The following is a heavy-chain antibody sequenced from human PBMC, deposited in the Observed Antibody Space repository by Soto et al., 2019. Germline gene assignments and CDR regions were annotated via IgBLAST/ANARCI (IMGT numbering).Heavy chain of an antibody. Sequence: GASVKVSCKASGGTFSSYAIGWVRQAPGQGLEWMGGIIPIFGTANYAQKFQGRVTITAGESTSTAYMELSSLRSEDTAVYYCARAGQRTVSPHHFDYWGQGTLVTVSS. CDR1: GGTFSSYA. CDR3: ARAGQRTVSPHHFDY. V-gene: IGHV1-69*13. D-gene: IGHD4-4*01. CDR2: IIPIFGTA. J-gene: IGHJ4*02.